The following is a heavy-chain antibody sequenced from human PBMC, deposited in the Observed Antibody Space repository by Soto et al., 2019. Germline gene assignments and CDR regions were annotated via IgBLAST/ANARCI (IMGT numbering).Heavy chain of an antibody. V-gene: IGHV1-18*01. D-gene: IGHD1-1*01. Sequence: QVHLVQSGAEVKKPGASVKVSCKGSGYDFTTYGITWVRQAPGQGLEWMAWISAHNGNTDYAQKLQGRVTVTRDTSTRTADMEPRSLRSDDTAVYYCARGRYGDYWGQGALVTVSS. CDR2: ISAHNGNT. J-gene: IGHJ4*02. CDR1: GYDFTTYG. CDR3: ARGRYGDY.